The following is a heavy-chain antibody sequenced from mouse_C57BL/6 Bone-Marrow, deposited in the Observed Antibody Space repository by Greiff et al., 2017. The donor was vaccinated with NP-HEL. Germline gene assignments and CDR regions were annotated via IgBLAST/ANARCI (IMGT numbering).Heavy chain of an antibody. CDR2: ICGVGGT. J-gene: IGHJ3*01. Sequence: VKLVQSGPGLVAPSQSLSITCTVSGFSLTSYGVDWVRQSPGKGLEWLGVICGVGGTTNNSALKSRLSISKDNSKSQVFLKMNSLQTDDTAMYYCASGGFAYWGQGTLVTVSA. CDR3: ASGGFAY. CDR1: GFSLTSYG. V-gene: IGHV2-6*01.